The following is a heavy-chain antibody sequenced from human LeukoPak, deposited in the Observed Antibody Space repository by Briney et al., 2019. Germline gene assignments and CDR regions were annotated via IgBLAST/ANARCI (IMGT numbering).Heavy chain of an antibody. CDR1: GGSISSCGYS. J-gene: IGHJ4*02. V-gene: IGHV4-30-2*01. D-gene: IGHD5-18*01. CDR3: ARVSVVQLWSTFDY. CDR2: IYHSGST. Sequence: SQTLSLTCAVSGGSISSCGYSWSWIRQPPGTGLEWIGYIYHSGSTYYNPSLKSRVTISVDRSKNQFSLKLSSVTAAGTAVYYCARVSVVQLWSTFDYWGQGTLVTVSS.